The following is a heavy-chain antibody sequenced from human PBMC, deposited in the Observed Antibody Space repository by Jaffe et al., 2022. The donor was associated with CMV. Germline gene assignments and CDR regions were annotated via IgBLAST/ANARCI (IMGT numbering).Heavy chain of an antibody. J-gene: IGHJ5*02. D-gene: IGHD1-26*01. CDR2: ISSSSSTI. CDR3: AREREPTFHPAWYWFDP. V-gene: IGHV3-48*02. CDR1: GFTFSSYS. Sequence: EVQLVESGGGLVQPGGSLRLSCAASGFTFSSYSMNWVRQAPGKGLEWVSYISSSSSTIYYADSVKGRFTISRDNAKNSLYLQMNSLRDEDTAVYYCAREREPTFHPAWYWFDPWGQGTLVTVSS.